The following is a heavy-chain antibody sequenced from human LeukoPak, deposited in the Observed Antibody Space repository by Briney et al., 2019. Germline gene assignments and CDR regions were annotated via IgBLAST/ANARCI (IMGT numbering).Heavy chain of an antibody. Sequence: ASVKVSCKASGYTFTSYGISWVRQAPGQGLEWMGIINPSGGSTSYAQKFQGRVTMTRDTSTSTVYMELSSLRSEDTAVYYCARGPGDIVRGYGMDVWGQGTTVTVSS. CDR3: ARGPGDIVRGYGMDV. V-gene: IGHV1-46*01. J-gene: IGHJ6*02. CDR1: GYTFTSYG. CDR2: INPSGGST. D-gene: IGHD2-15*01.